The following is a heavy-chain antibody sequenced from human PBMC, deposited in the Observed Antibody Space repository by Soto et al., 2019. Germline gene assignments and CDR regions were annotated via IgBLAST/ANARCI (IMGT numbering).Heavy chain of an antibody. CDR2: IIPKLGSA. CDR1: GGGNLRDYR. Sequence: QVQLVQSGAEMKKPGSSVQVSCKASGGGNLRDYRTTWVRQAPGQGLEWMGGIIPKLGSANYAQNFQGRVTITADESTGTVNMELRSLRSEDTAVYYCARGGDSYNFGAVYWGQGTPVTVSS. D-gene: IGHD2-21*01. V-gene: IGHV1-69*01. CDR3: ARGGDSYNFGAVY. J-gene: IGHJ4*02.